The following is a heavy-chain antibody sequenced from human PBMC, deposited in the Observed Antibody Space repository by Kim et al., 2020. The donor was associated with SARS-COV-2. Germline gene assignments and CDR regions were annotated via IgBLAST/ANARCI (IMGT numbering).Heavy chain of an antibody. J-gene: IGHJ4*02. CDR1: GYTFTKYA. CDR3: ARVDVGLDSTSWFRGDF. Sequence: ASVKVSCKASGYTFTKYAIHWVRQAPGHRLEWMGWINVGNGNTKYSQKFQGRVTITRDTSASTAHMELNSLTFEDTAVYYCARVDVGLDSTSWFRGDFWGQGTLVTVSS. CDR2: INVGNGNT. D-gene: IGHD2-2*01. V-gene: IGHV1-3*01.